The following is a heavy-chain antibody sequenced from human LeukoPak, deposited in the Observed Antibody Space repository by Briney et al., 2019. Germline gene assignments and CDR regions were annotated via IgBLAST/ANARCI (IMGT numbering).Heavy chain of an antibody. Sequence: GGSLRLSCAASGFTFSSYAMSWVRQAPGKGLEWVSGIGGSGSSTYYANSVKGRFTISRDNSKNTLYLQMNSLRAEDTAVYYCAKAGEYSSSSEVDYWGQGTLVTVSS. J-gene: IGHJ4*02. D-gene: IGHD6-6*01. CDR2: IGGSGSST. V-gene: IGHV3-23*01. CDR1: GFTFSSYA. CDR3: AKAGEYSSSSEVDY.